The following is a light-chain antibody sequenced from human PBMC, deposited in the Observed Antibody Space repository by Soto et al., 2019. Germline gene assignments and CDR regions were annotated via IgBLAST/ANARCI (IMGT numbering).Light chain of an antibody. CDR1: PSGSSSY. J-gene: IGKJ1*01. V-gene: IGKV3-20*01. Sequence: MTPSPPTPSSSHGERATLSCSDHPSGSSSYVAWYQQKPGQAPRLLIYGASSRATGIHDRFSGSGAGVYFPLTSSIVEPEDVAVYCYQQDGCTPRTFGQGAKVDI. CDR2: GAS. CDR3: QQDGCTPRT.